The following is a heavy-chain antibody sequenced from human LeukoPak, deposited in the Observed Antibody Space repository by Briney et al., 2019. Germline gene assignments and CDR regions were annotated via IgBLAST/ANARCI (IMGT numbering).Heavy chain of an antibody. Sequence: SETLSLTCSVSGASISSHSWSWIRQPPGKGLEWIGDIYYSGSTNNNPSLRSRVTISVDTSKNQFSLKLSSVTAADTAVYYCARDLNYFDYWGQGTLVTVSS. J-gene: IGHJ4*02. V-gene: IGHV4-59*11. CDR3: ARDLNYFDY. CDR1: GASISSHS. CDR2: IYYSGST.